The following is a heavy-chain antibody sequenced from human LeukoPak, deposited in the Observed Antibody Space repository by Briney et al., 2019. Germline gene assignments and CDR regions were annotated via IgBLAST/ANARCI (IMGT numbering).Heavy chain of an antibody. V-gene: IGHV1-2*02. CDR2: LNPNSDDI. J-gene: IGHJ4*02. Sequence: GASVKVSCTASGYTFTGYYMHWVRQAPGQGLEWMGWLNPNSDDIYYAQKFQGRVTMTRDTSISTAYMELSRLRSDDTAVYYCATDLKSDWDYFDYWGQGTLVTVSS. D-gene: IGHD2-21*02. CDR3: ATDLKSDWDYFDY. CDR1: GYTFTGYY.